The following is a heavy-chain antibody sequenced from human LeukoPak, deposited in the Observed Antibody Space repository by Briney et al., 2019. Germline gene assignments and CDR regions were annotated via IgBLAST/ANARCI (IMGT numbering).Heavy chain of an antibody. D-gene: IGHD6-13*01. CDR3: TRDQGSSWYYFDY. Sequence: GGSLRLSCAASGFTFSSYEMNWVRQAPGKGLEWVGFIRSKAYGGTTEYAASVKGRFTISRDDSKSISYLQMNSLKTEDTAVYYCTRDQGSSWYYFDYWGQGTLVTVSS. CDR1: GFTFSSYE. V-gene: IGHV3-49*04. CDR2: IRSKAYGGTT. J-gene: IGHJ4*02.